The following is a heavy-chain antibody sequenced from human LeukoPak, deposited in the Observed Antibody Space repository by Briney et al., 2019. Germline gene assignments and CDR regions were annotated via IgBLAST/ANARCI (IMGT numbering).Heavy chain of an antibody. Sequence: ASVKVSCKASGYTLFSHDINWLRQATGQGLEWMGWMNPKSGNTGYAQKFQARITISRDTSRNTAYMELNSLISEDTAVYFCARDTSGQTHADDAFDIWGQGTMVTVSS. J-gene: IGHJ3*02. CDR2: MNPKSGNT. V-gene: IGHV1-8*03. D-gene: IGHD6-19*01. CDR1: GYTLFSHD. CDR3: ARDTSGQTHADDAFDI.